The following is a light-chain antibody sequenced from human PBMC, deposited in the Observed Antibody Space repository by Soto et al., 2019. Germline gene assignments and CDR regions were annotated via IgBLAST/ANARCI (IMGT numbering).Light chain of an antibody. CDR2: LNSDGSH. J-gene: IGLJ3*02. CDR3: QTWGTGIRV. Sequence: QPVLTQSPSASASLGASVKLTCTLSSGHSSYAIAWHQQRPEKGPRYLMKLNSDGSHSKGDGMPDRFSGSSSGAERYLTISSLQSEDEGDYYCQTWGTGIRVFGGGTQLTVL. V-gene: IGLV4-69*01. CDR1: SGHSSYA.